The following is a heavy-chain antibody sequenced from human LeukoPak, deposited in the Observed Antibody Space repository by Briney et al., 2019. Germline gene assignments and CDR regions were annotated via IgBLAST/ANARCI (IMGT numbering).Heavy chain of an antibody. V-gene: IGHV1-8*01. CDR3: ARRYCSSTSCYLDY. D-gene: IGHD2-2*01. J-gene: IGHJ4*02. CDR1: GYTFTSYD. Sequence: ASVEVSCKASGYTFTSYDINWVRQATGQGLEWMGWMNPNSGNTGYAQKFQGRVTMTRNTPISTAYMELSSLRSEDTAVYYCARRYCSSTSCYLDYWGQGTLVTVSS. CDR2: MNPNSGNT.